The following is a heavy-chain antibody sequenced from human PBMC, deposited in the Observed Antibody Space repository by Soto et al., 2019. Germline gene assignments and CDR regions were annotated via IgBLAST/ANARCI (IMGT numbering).Heavy chain of an antibody. CDR1: GFTFSSYG. J-gene: IGHJ4*02. CDR3: ERDPGDYYFDY. CDR2: IWYDGSNK. Sequence: AGSLRLSCAASGFTFSSYGMHWVRQAPDRGLEWVAIIWYDGSNKYYPDSVKGRFTISRDNSKNTLFLQMNSLRAEDTAVYYCERDPGDYYFDYWGQGTLVTVS. V-gene: IGHV3-33*01.